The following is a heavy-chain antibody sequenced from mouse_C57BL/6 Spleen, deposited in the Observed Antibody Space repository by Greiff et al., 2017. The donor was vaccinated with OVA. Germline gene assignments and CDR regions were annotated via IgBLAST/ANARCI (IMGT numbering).Heavy chain of an antibody. V-gene: IGHV5-17*01. D-gene: IGHD2-4*01. CDR3: ERESYYDYDEGVAMDY. CDR2: ISSGSSTI. CDR1: GFTFSDYG. Sequence: EVHLVESGGGLVKPGGSLKLSCAASGFTFSDYGMHWVSQAPEKGLEWVAYISSGSSTIYYADTVKGRFTISRDNAKNTLFLQMTSLRSEDTAMYYCERESYYDYDEGVAMDYWGQGTSVTVSS. J-gene: IGHJ4*01.